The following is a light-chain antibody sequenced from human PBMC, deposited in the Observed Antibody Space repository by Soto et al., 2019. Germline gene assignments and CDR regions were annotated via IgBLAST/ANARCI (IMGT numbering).Light chain of an antibody. Sequence: DIQMTQSPPTLSASVGDRVTITCRASQSISTWLAWYQQKPGKAPNLLIYDVSSLESGVPSRFSGSGSGTEFNITISSLQPDDFATYYCQQYTTYPLTFGGGTTVDIK. CDR1: QSISTW. V-gene: IGKV1-5*01. CDR3: QQYTTYPLT. CDR2: DVS. J-gene: IGKJ4*02.